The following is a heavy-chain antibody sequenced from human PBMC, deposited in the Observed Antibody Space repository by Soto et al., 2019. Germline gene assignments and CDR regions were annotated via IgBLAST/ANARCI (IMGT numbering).Heavy chain of an antibody. CDR2: IYHSGST. J-gene: IGHJ4*02. V-gene: IGHV4-4*02. D-gene: IGHD2-2*02. CDR3: ATLPPRIELAVLPIPT. Sequence: QVQLQESGPGLVKPSGTLSLTCAVSGGSISSTNWWSWVRQSPGKGLEWIGEIYHSGSTNYNPSPRGRVTISVDKSNNQFALKIRSVTAADTAMYYCATLPPRIELAVLPIPTWGQGTLVTVTS. CDR1: GGSISSTNW.